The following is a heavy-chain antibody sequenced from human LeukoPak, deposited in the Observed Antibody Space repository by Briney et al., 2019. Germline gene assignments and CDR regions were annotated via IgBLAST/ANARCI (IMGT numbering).Heavy chain of an antibody. J-gene: IGHJ4*02. CDR2: IYPADSDT. Sequence: GESLKISCKGSGYTFTNYWITWVRQMPGKRLEWMGSIYPADSDTSYSPSFQGQVTISADKSISTAYLQWSSLKASDTAIYYCARHSSGATDYWGQGTLVTVSS. V-gene: IGHV5-51*01. CDR1: GYTFTNYW. CDR3: ARHSSGATDY. D-gene: IGHD6-19*01.